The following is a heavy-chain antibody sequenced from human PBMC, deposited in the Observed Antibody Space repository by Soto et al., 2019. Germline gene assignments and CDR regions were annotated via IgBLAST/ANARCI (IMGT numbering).Heavy chain of an antibody. CDR1: GGSISSGDYY. CDR3: ARDRQLTAAGTEGFDY. Sequence: SETLSLTCTVSGGSISSGDYYWSWIRQPPGKGLEWIGYIYYSGSTYYNPSLKSRVTISVDTSKNQFSLKLSSVTAADTAVYYCARDRQLTAAGTEGFDYWGQGTLVTVSS. CDR2: IYYSGST. V-gene: IGHV4-30-4*01. D-gene: IGHD6-13*01. J-gene: IGHJ4*02.